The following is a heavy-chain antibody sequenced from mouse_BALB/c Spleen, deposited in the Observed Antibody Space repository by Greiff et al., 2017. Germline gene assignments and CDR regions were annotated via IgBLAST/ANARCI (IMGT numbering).Heavy chain of an antibody. V-gene: IGHV5-6-3*01. CDR1: GFTFSSYG. Sequence: EVKLMESGGGLVQPGGSLKLSCAASGFTFSSYGMSWVRQTPDKRLELVATINSNGGSTYYPDSVKGRFTISRDNAKNTLYLQMSSLKSEDTAMYYCARAIFYFDYWGQGTTLTVSS. J-gene: IGHJ2*01. CDR3: ARAIFYFDY. CDR2: INSNGGST.